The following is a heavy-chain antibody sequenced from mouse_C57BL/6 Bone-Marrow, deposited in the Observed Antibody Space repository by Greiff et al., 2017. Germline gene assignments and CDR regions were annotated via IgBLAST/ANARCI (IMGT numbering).Heavy chain of an antibody. D-gene: IGHD1-1*01. CDR3: LLLYYYGSSYVY. CDR1: GYAFSSSW. Sequence: QVQLQQSGPELVKPGASVKISCKASGYAFSSSWMNWVKQRPGKGLEWIGRIYPGDGDTNYNGKFKGKATLTADKSSSTAYMQLSSLTSEDSAVYFCLLLYYYGSSYVYWGQGTTLTVSS. J-gene: IGHJ2*01. CDR2: IYPGDGDT. V-gene: IGHV1-82*01.